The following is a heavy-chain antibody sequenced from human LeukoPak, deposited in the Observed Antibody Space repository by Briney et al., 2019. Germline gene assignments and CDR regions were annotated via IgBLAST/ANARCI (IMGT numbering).Heavy chain of an antibody. CDR1: GYSVSRDYY. V-gene: IGHV4-38-2*02. Sequence: SETLSLTCTVSGYSVSRDYYWAWIRQPPGKGLERIGSISHSGSTYYNPSLKSRVTISVDTSKNQFSLKLSSVTAADTAVYYCARQVRKYYYYMDVWGKGTTVTVSS. J-gene: IGHJ6*03. CDR2: ISHSGST. CDR3: ARQVRKYYYYMDV.